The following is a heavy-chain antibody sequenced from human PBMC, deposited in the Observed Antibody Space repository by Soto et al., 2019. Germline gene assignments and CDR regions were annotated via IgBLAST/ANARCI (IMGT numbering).Heavy chain of an antibody. CDR3: ASEQITGTNREVGFAP. Sequence: QVQLQESGPGLVKPSETLSLTCTVSGGSVSSGSYYWSWIRQPPGKGLEWIGYIYYSGSTNYNPSLKSRVTISVDTAKNQFSLQLSSVTAADTAVYSCASEQITGTNREVGFAPWGQGTLVTVSS. D-gene: IGHD1-7*01. CDR1: GGSVSSGSYY. CDR2: IYYSGST. J-gene: IGHJ5*02. V-gene: IGHV4-61*01.